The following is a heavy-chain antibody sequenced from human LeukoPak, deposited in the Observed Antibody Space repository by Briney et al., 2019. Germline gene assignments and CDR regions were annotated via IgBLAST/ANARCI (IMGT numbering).Heavy chain of an antibody. J-gene: IGHJ4*02. CDR2: ISGDAGRT. D-gene: IGHD2-15*01. CDR3: ARSGLNRFDY. CDR1: GFTFSSYG. Sequence: SGGSLRLSCAASGFTFSSYGMNWVRQAPGKGLEWVSGISGDAGRTYYADSVKGRFSISRDNSKNTLYLQMNSLRAEDTAAYYCARSGLNRFDYWGQGTLVTVSS. V-gene: IGHV3-23*01.